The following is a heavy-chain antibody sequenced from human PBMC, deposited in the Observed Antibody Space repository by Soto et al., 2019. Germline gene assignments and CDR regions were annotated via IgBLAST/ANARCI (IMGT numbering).Heavy chain of an antibody. V-gene: IGHV1-69*13. D-gene: IGHD5-12*01. Sequence: RASVKVSCKASGGTFSSYAISWVRQAPGQGLEWMGGIIPIFGTANYAQKFQGRVTITADESTSTAYMELSSLRAEDTAVYYCALREGSGYRSYYYYGMDVWGQGTTVTVSS. CDR2: IIPIFGTA. CDR3: ALREGSGYRSYYYYGMDV. J-gene: IGHJ6*02. CDR1: GGTFSSYA.